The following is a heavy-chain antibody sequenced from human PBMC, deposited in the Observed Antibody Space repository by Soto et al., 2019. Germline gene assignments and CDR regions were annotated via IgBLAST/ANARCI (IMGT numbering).Heavy chain of an antibody. CDR1: GGSISSYY. V-gene: IGHV4-59*01. D-gene: IGHD3-3*01. CDR3: ARDRIYDFWSGYFYYYYHGMDV. CDR2: IYYSGST. J-gene: IGHJ6*02. Sequence: SETLSLTCTVSGGSISSYYWSWIRQPPGKGLEWIGYIYYSGSTNYNPSLKSRVTISVDTSKNQFSLKLSSVTAADTAVYYCARDRIYDFWSGYFYYYYHGMDVWGQGTTVTVSS.